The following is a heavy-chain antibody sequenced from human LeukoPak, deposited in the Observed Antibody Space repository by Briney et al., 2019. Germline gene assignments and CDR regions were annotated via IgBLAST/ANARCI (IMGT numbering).Heavy chain of an antibody. Sequence: GGSLRLSCAVSGFAFGSEAMSWVRQSPARGLEWVASISPGGGTTYYADSVKGRFTISRDNSKNTLYLQMNSLRAEDTAVYYCARDDSSASCYDYWGQGTLVTVSS. D-gene: IGHD2-2*01. J-gene: IGHJ4*02. CDR3: ARDDSSASCYDY. CDR2: ISPGGGTT. V-gene: IGHV3-23*01. CDR1: GFAFGSEA.